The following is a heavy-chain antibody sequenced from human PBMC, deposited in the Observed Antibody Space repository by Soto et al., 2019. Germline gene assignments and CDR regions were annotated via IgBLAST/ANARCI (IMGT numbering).Heavy chain of an antibody. J-gene: IGHJ3*02. CDR2: INPATGAA. CDR1: GYPVTAYY. D-gene: IGHD3-3*01. V-gene: IGHV1-2*02. CDR3: ARGGGVGVAGSAAFDM. Sequence: QLHLVQSGAVVKKPGASVTVSCSASGYPVTAYYMHWVRQAPGRGLEWMGGINPATGAAKYTQTFRGRVTMARDTSTSTVFMGLGGLTSEDTAVFYCARGGGVGVAGSAAFDMWGQGTLVTVSS.